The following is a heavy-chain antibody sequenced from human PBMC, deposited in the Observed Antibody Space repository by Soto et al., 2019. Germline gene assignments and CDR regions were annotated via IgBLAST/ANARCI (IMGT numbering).Heavy chain of an antibody. CDR3: ARNYDSSGSPPAY. J-gene: IGHJ4*02. CDR1: GFTFSSYS. D-gene: IGHD3-22*01. Sequence: EVQLVESGGGLVKPGGSLRLSCAASGFTFSSYSMNWVRQAPGKGLEWVSSISSTSSYIFYADSVRGRFTISRDNAKNSLYLQMNSLTAEDTAVYYCARNYDSSGSPPAYWGQGTVVTVSS. V-gene: IGHV3-21*02. CDR2: ISSTSSYI.